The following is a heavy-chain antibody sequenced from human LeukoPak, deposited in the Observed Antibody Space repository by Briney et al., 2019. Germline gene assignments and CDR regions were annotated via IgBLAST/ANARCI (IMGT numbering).Heavy chain of an antibody. Sequence: GGSLRLSCAASGITFWSYAMTWVRQAPGKGLEWVASISISGEDTYFSDSVKGRFSTSRDNSKNTLYLQMNSLRAEDTAVYYCAKGGIYYYYMDVWGKGTTVTVSS. V-gene: IGHV3-23*01. CDR3: AKGGIYYYYMDV. CDR2: ISISGEDT. CDR1: GITFWSYA. D-gene: IGHD3-16*01. J-gene: IGHJ6*03.